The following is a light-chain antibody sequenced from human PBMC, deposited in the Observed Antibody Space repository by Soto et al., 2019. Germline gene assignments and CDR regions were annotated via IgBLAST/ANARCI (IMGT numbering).Light chain of an antibody. CDR3: QSYDSSLSGSEV. CDR2: GNS. V-gene: IGLV1-40*01. J-gene: IGLJ2*01. Sequence: QSVLTQPPSVSGAPGQRVTISCTGSSSNIGAGYDVHWYQQLPGTAPKLLIYGNSNRPSGVPDRFSGSKSGTSASLAITGLQADDEADYYCQSYDSSLSGSEVFGGRTQLTVL. CDR1: SSNIGAGYD.